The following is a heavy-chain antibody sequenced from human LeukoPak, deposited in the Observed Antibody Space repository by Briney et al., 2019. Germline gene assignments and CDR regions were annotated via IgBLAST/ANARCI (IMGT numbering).Heavy chain of an antibody. V-gene: IGHV4-4*07. Sequence: SETLSLTCTVSGGSISSYYWSWIRQPAGKGLEWIGRIYTSGSTNYNPSLKSRVTMSVDTSKNQFSLKLSSVTAADTAVYYCARGALLWFGELSYYFDYWGQGTLVTVSS. J-gene: IGHJ4*02. D-gene: IGHD3-10*01. CDR1: GGSISSYY. CDR2: IYTSGST. CDR3: ARGALLWFGELSYYFDY.